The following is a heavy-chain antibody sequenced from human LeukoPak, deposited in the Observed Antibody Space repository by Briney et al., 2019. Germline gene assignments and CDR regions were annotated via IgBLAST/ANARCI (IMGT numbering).Heavy chain of an antibody. D-gene: IGHD1-26*01. CDR1: GGSISGYY. V-gene: IGHV4-59*01. CDR2: IYYSGST. CDR3: ARAYSGSYSYFDQ. Sequence: PSETLSLTCTVSGGSISGYYWSWVRQPPGKGLEWIGDIYYSGSTNYIPSLKSRVTISVDTSKNQFFLILSSVTAADTATYYSARAYSGSYSYFDQWGQGTLVTVSS. J-gene: IGHJ4*02.